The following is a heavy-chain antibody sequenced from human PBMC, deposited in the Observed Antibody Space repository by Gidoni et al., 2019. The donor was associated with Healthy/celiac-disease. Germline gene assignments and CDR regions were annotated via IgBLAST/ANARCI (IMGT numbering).Heavy chain of an antibody. CDR1: GYTFTGYY. CDR3: ARSYDFWAANWFDP. D-gene: IGHD3-3*01. CDR2: INPNSGGT. V-gene: IGHV1-2*06. J-gene: IGHJ5*02. Sequence: QVQLVQSGAEVKKPGASVKVSCKASGYTFTGYYMHWVRQAPGQGLECMGRINPNSGGTNYAQKFQGRVTMTRDTSISTAYMELSRLRSDDTAVYYCARSYDFWAANWFDPWGQGTLVTVSS.